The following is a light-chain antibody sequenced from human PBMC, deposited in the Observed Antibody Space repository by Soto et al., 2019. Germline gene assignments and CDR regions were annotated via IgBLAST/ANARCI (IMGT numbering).Light chain of an antibody. CDR3: QSYDSSLSVVV. J-gene: IGLJ2*01. Sequence: QSVLTQPPSVSGAPGQRVTISCTGSSSNIGAGYDVHWYQQLPGTAPKLLIYGNYNRPSGVPDRFSGSNSGTSASLAITGLQAEDEADYYCQSYDSSLSVVVFGGGTKVTVL. V-gene: IGLV1-40*01. CDR1: SSNIGAGYD. CDR2: GNY.